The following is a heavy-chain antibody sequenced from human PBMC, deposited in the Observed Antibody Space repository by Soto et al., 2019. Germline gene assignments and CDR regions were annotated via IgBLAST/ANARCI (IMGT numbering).Heavy chain of an antibody. CDR1: GGSISSGDYY. J-gene: IGHJ6*02. V-gene: IGHV4-30-4*01. CDR2: IYYSGST. Sequence: NPSETLSLTCTVSGGSISSGDYYWSWIRQPPGKGLEWIGYIYYSGSTYYNPSLKSRVTISVDTSKNQFSLKLSSVTAADTAVYYCARDLAVAGTTRGYYYYGMDVWGQGTTVTVSS. D-gene: IGHD6-19*01. CDR3: ARDLAVAGTTRGYYYYGMDV.